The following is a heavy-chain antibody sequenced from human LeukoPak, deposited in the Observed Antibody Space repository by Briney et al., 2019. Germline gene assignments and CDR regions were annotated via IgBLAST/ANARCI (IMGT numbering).Heavy chain of an antibody. CDR1: GGTFSSYA. Sequence: GSSVKVSCKAAGGTFSSYAISWVRQAPGQGPEWMGGFNPNKGDTNYAQKFQGRVTMTRDTSISTAYMELNRLTSDDTAIYYCARGRISGVVIMEYYFDYWGQGTPVIVSS. V-gene: IGHV1-2*02. CDR2: FNPNKGDT. CDR3: ARGRISGVVIMEYYFDY. D-gene: IGHD3-3*01. J-gene: IGHJ4*02.